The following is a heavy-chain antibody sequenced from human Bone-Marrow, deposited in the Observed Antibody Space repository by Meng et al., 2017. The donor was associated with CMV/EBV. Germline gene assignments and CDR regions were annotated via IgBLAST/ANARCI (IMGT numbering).Heavy chain of an antibody. J-gene: IGHJ5*02. Sequence: GESLKISCAASGFTFSSYWMSWVRQAPGKGLEWVANIKQDGSEKYYVDSVKGRFTISRDNAKNSLYLQMNSLRAEDTAVYYCARGGIYYGSGSYNWFEPWGHGHRVTGSS. CDR1: GFTFSSYW. V-gene: IGHV3-7*01. D-gene: IGHD3-10*01. CDR2: IKQDGSEK. CDR3: ARGGIYYGSGSYNWFEP.